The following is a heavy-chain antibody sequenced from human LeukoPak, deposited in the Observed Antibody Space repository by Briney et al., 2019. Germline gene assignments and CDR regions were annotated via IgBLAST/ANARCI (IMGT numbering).Heavy chain of an antibody. D-gene: IGHD2-15*01. Sequence: GGSLRLSCAASGFNFSNYAMTWVRQAPGKGLEWVSTVNSNDRPYYADSVKGRFTISRDNSKNTLYLQMNTLRVEDTALYYCAKASAAVVEAAINYWGQGILVTVSP. CDR3: AKASAAVVEAAINY. V-gene: IGHV3-23*01. J-gene: IGHJ4*02. CDR1: GFNFSNYA. CDR2: VNSNDRP.